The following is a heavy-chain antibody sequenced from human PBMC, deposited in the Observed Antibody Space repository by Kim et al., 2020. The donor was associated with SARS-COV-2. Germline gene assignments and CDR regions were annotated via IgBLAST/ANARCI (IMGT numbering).Heavy chain of an antibody. V-gene: IGHV3-21*01. J-gene: IGHJ6*02. CDR1: GFTFSSYS. Sequence: GGSLRLSCAASGFTFSSYSMNWVRQAPGKGLEWVSSISSSSSYIYYADSVKGRFTISRDNAKNSLYLQMNSLRAEDTAVYYCARAPPCMYSTQPLTGCGMDVWGQGTTVTVSS. CDR2: ISSSSSYI. D-gene: IGHD6-13*01. CDR3: ARAPPCMYSTQPLTGCGMDV.